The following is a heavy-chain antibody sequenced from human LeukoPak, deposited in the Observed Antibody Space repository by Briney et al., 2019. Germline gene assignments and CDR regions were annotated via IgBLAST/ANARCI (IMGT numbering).Heavy chain of an antibody. V-gene: IGHV4-61*01. D-gene: IGHD5-24*01. CDR2: IYYSGST. CDR1: GDSVSSGSYY. J-gene: IGHJ4*02. Sequence: SETLSLTCTVSGDSVSSGSYYWSWIRQPPGKGLDWIGYIYYSGSTNYNPSLKSRVTISVDTSKNQFSLKLSSVTAADTAVYYCARDFNGRDGYSFDYWGQGTLVTVSS. CDR3: ARDFNGRDGYSFDY.